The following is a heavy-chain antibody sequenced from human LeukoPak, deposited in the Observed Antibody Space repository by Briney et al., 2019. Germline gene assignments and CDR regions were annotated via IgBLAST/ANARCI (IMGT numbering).Heavy chain of an antibody. D-gene: IGHD6-19*01. CDR2: IIPILGIA. V-gene: IGHV1-69*02. J-gene: IGHJ3*02. CDR1: GGTFSSYT. Sequence: SVKVSCKASGGTFSSYTISWVRQAPGQGLEWMERIIPILGIANYAQKFQGRVTITADKSTSTAYMELSSLRSEDTAVYCCARTAIAVAAVDIWGQGTMVTVSS. CDR3: ARTAIAVAAVDI.